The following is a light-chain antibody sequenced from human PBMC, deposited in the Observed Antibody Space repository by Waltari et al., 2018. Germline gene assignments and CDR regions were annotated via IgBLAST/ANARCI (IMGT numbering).Light chain of an antibody. CDR1: QSVGRY. V-gene: IGKV3-20*01. J-gene: IGKJ1*01. CDR3: QKYVNLPAT. Sequence: EIVLTQSPVTLSLSPGERATLSCRASQSVGRYLAWYQQKPGRAPRLLIYDASTRATGIPDRFSGSGSGTDFSLTISRLEPEDCAVYYCQKYVNLPATFGQGTKVEIK. CDR2: DAS.